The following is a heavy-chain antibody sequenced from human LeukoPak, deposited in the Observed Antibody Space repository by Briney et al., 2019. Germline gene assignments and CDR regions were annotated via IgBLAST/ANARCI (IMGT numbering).Heavy chain of an antibody. J-gene: IGHJ4*02. V-gene: IGHV3-7*03. CDR2: IKNDGSES. Sequence: GGSLRLSCAVSGFNFRDHWMDWVRQAPGKGLEWVGHIKNDGSESYYVDSLKGRFSISRDNTNNALYLQTNSLRVEDTAVYYCAKNNGWFHLAQWGQGTLVTVSS. CDR1: GFNFRDHW. CDR3: AKNNGWFHLAQ. D-gene: IGHD6-19*01.